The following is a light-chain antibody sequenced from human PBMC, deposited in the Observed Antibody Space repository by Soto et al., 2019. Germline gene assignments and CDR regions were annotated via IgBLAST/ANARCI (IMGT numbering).Light chain of an antibody. CDR2: GAS. Sequence: DMVLTQSPGTLSLSPGERATRSCRATQSVSSSYLAWYQQKPGQAPRLLIYGASSRATGIPDRFSGSGSGTDFTLTISRLEPEDFAVYYCQQYGSSPYTFGQGTKLEIK. V-gene: IGKV3-20*01. CDR1: QSVSSSY. CDR3: QQYGSSPYT. J-gene: IGKJ2*01.